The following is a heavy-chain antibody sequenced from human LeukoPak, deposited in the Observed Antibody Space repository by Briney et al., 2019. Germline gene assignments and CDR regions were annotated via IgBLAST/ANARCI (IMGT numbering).Heavy chain of an antibody. CDR1: GFTFSRYH. CDR2: ISYDGSNE. J-gene: IGHJ4*02. CDR3: ARVGYYASGNFSYFCY. V-gene: IGHV3-30-3*01. D-gene: IGHD3-10*01. Sequence: GGSLRLSSPASGFTFSRYHMHWVRQAPGKGLEWVAVISYDGSNEYYAESVKGRFTISRDSSENTLDLEMNSLRVEDAAVYYCARVGYYASGNFSYFCYWGEGTLVTVSS.